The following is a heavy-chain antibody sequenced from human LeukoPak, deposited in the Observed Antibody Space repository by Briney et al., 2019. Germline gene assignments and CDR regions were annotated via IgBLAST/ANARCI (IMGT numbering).Heavy chain of an antibody. CDR3: ARDPPYDFWSGYYRSYFDY. CDR1: GFTFSSYA. J-gene: IGHJ4*02. V-gene: IGHV3-30-3*01. D-gene: IGHD3-3*01. Sequence: GGSLRLSCAASGFTFSSYAMHWVRQAPGKGLEWVAVISYDGSNKYYADSVKGRFTISRDNSKNTLYLQVNSLRAEDTAVYYCARDPPYDFWSGYYRSYFDYWGQGTLVTVSS. CDR2: ISYDGSNK.